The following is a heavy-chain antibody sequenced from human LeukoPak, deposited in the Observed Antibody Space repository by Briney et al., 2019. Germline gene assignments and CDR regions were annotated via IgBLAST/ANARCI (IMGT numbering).Heavy chain of an antibody. V-gene: IGHV4-34*01. CDR1: GGSFSGYY. CDR2: INHSGST. CDR3: TYWAGTAAGFNGPFDY. Sequence: SETLSLTCAAYGGSFSGYYWSWIRQPPGKGLEWIGEINHSGSTNYNPSLKSRVTISVDTSKNQFSLKLSSVTAEDTALYYCTYWAGTAAGFNGPFDYWGQGTLVTVSS. D-gene: IGHD6-13*01. J-gene: IGHJ4*02.